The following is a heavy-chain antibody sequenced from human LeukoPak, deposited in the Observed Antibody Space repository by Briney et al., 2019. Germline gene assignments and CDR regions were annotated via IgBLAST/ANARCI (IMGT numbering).Heavy chain of an antibody. Sequence: GGSLRLSCAASGFTFSGYGMSWVRQAPGKGLKWVSAISGSGGSTYYADSVKGRITISRDNSKNTLYLQMNSLRAEDTAVYYCAKGVGYCSGGSCQQFDYWGQGTLVTVSS. D-gene: IGHD2-15*01. CDR1: GFTFSGYG. CDR3: AKGVGYCSGGSCQQFDY. V-gene: IGHV3-23*01. J-gene: IGHJ4*02. CDR2: ISGSGGST.